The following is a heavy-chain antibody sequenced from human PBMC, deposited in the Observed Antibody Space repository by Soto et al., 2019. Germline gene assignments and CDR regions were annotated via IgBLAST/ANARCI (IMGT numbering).Heavy chain of an antibody. Sequence: SETLSLTCTVSGGSISSGGYFWSWIRQPPGKGLEWIGYIYYSGSTYYNPSLKSRVTISVDTSKNQFSLKLSSVTAADTAVYYCARDRGLRVRGTNYSWFDPWGQGTLVTVSS. D-gene: IGHD3-10*01. V-gene: IGHV4-30-4*01. CDR3: ARDRGLRVRGTNYSWFDP. CDR1: GGSISSGGYF. J-gene: IGHJ5*02. CDR2: IYYSGST.